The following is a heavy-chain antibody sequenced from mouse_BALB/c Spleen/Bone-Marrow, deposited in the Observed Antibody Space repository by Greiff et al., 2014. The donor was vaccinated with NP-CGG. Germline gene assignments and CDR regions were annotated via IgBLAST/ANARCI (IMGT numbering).Heavy chain of an antibody. CDR2: IWAGGST. D-gene: IGHD2-14*01. J-gene: IGHJ2*01. CDR1: GFSLTSYG. CDR3: ARVIRYESYFDY. V-gene: IGHV2-9*02. Sequence: QVQLKESGPGLVAPSQSLSITCTVSGFSLTSYGVHWVRQPPGKDLEWLGVIWAGGSTNYNSALMSRLSISKDNSKSQVFLKMNSLQTDDTAMYYCARVIRYESYFDYWGQGTTLTVPS.